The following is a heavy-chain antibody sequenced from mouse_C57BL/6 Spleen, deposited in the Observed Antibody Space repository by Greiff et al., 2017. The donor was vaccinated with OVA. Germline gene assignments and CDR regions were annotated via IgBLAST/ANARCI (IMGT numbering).Heavy chain of an antibody. V-gene: IGHV1-64*01. J-gene: IGHJ3*01. Sequence: QVQLQQPGAELVKPGASVKLSCKASGYTFTSYWMHWVKQRPGQGLEWIGMIHPNSGSTNYNEKFKSKATLTVDKSSSTAYMQLSSLTSEDSAVYYCARERGNYAWFADWGQGTLVTVSA. CDR2: IHPNSGST. D-gene: IGHD2-1*01. CDR3: ARERGNYAWFAD. CDR1: GYTFTSYW.